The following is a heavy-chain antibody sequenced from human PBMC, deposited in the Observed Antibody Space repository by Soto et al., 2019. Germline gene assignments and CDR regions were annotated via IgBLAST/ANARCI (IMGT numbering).Heavy chain of an antibody. V-gene: IGHV1-2*04. Sequence: QVQLVQSGAEVKKPGASVKVSCKASGYTFTGYYMHWVRQAPGQGLEWMGWINPNSGGTNYAQMCQGWVTMTRDKSISTAYMELSRLRSDDTAVYYCARGHSYCSSTSCYNAFDIWGQGTMVTVSS. CDR3: ARGHSYCSSTSCYNAFDI. D-gene: IGHD2-2*02. CDR2: INPNSGGT. CDR1: GYTFTGYY. J-gene: IGHJ3*02.